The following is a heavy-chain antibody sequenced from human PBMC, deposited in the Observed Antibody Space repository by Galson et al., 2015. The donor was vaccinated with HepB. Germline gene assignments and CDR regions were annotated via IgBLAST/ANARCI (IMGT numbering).Heavy chain of an antibody. Sequence: SLRLSCAASGFAFSSYNMNWVRQAPGKGLEWVASINSDNSYTYYADSLKARFTVSRDNVKNSLYLQMNSLRVEDTAVYYCVRDPPLGTPFDLWGQGTLVTVSS. J-gene: IGHJ4*02. V-gene: IGHV3-21*01. CDR2: INSDNSYT. CDR3: VRDPPLGTPFDL. D-gene: IGHD7-27*01. CDR1: GFAFSSYN.